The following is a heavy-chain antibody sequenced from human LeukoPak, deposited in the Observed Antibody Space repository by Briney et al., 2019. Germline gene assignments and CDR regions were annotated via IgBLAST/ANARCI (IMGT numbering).Heavy chain of an antibody. CDR3: ARFDIQRGRRDY. D-gene: IGHD3-9*01. CDR2: IYSGGST. CDR1: GFTVSSNY. J-gene: IGHJ4*02. V-gene: IGHV3-53*01. Sequence: GGSLRLSCAASGFTVSSNYMSWVRQAPGKGLEWVSVIYSGGSTYYADSMKGRFTISRDNSKNTLYLQMNSLRAEDTAVYYCARFDIQRGRRDYWGQGTLVTVSS.